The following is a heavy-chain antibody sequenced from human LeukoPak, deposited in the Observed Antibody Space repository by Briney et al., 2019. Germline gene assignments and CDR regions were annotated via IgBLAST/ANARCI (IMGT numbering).Heavy chain of an antibody. J-gene: IGHJ4*02. Sequence: ASVKVSCMAFGYTFTSNYMHWVRQAPGQGLEWKGWINPNSGGTNYAQKFQGRVTMTRDTSISTAYMELSRLRSDDTAVYYCARAAVSGDFWSGYALGYWGQGTLVTVSS. CDR3: ARAAVSGDFWSGYALGY. V-gene: IGHV1-2*02. CDR1: GYTFTSNY. D-gene: IGHD3-3*01. CDR2: INPNSGGT.